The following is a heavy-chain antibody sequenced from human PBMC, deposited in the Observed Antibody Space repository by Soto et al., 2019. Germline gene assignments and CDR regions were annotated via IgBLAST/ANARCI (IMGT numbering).Heavy chain of an antibody. CDR1: SGSISSSNW. CDR3: ARIANWGEEAFDI. V-gene: IGHV4-4*02. J-gene: IGHJ3*02. D-gene: IGHD7-27*01. CDR2: IYHSGST. Sequence: SETLSLTCAVSSGSISSSNWWSWVRQPPGKGLEWIGEIYHSGSTNYNPSLKSRVTISVDKSKNQFSLKLSSVTAADTAVYYCARIANWGEEAFDIWGQGTMVTVSS.